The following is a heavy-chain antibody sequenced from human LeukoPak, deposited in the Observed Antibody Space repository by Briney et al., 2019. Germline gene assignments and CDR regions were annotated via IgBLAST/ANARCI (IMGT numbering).Heavy chain of an antibody. D-gene: IGHD6-19*01. V-gene: IGHV1-8*01. CDR1: GYTFTSYD. CDR3: ARAPSGWQYYYYCYMDV. Sequence: ASVKVSCKASGYTFTSYDIHWVRQPTAQGLEWMGWMNPNSGNTGYAQEFQGRVTMTRNTSISTAYMELSSLRCEDTAVYYCARAPSGWQYYYYCYMDVWGKGTTVTVSS. J-gene: IGHJ6*03. CDR2: MNPNSGNT.